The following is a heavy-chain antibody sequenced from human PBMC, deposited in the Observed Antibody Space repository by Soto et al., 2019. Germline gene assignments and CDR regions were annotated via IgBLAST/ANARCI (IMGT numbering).Heavy chain of an antibody. J-gene: IGHJ4*02. CDR1: GGTFSSYI. D-gene: IGHD1-26*01. CDR2: IIPILGIA. Sequence: QVQLAQSGAEVKKPGSSVKVSCKASGGTFSSYIISWVRQAPGQGLEWMGRIIPILGIANYAQKFQGRVTITADKSTSTAYMDLSSLRSEDTAVYYCARFPQTAIVGAAYFDYWGQGTLVTVSS. CDR3: ARFPQTAIVGAAYFDY. V-gene: IGHV1-69*02.